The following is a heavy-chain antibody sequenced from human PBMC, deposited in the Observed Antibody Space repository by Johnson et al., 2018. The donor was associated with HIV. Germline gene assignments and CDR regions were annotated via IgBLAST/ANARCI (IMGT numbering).Heavy chain of an antibody. J-gene: IGHJ3*02. V-gene: IGHV3-66*01. CDR1: GFTFSNYW. D-gene: IGHD1-26*01. CDR3: ATFGGGSFHAFDI. Sequence: VQLVESGGGLVQPGGSLRLSCAASGFTFSNYWMSWVRQAPGKGLEWVSVIYSGGSTYYADSLKGRFTISRDNAKNSLYLQMNSLRAEDTAVYYCATFGGGSFHAFDIWGQGTMVTVSS. CDR2: IYSGGST.